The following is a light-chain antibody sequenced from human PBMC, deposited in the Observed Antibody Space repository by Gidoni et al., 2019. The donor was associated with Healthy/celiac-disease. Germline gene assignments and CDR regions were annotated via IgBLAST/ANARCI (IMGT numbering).Light chain of an antibody. V-gene: IGKV1-39*01. CDR2: AAS. Sequence: IQMTQSPSSLSASVGDRVTITCRASQSISSYLNWYQQKPGKAPKLLIYAASSLQSGVPSRFSGSGSGTDFTSTISSLQPEDFATYYCKQSYSTFGQGTRLEIK. CDR3: KQSYST. CDR1: QSISSY. J-gene: IGKJ5*01.